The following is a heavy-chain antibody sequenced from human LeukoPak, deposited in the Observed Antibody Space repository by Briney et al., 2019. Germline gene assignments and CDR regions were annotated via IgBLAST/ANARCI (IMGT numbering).Heavy chain of an antibody. CDR3: ARGFYDSSGYYLLGH. CDR2: ISSSSSYI. V-gene: IGHV3-21*01. J-gene: IGHJ4*02. CDR1: GFTFSSYS. Sequence: TGGSLRLSCAASGFTFSSYSMNWVRQAPGKGLEWVSSISSSSSYIYYADSVKGRFTISRDNAKNSLYLQMNSLRAEDTAVYYCARGFYDSSGYYLLGHWGQGTLVTVSS. D-gene: IGHD3-22*01.